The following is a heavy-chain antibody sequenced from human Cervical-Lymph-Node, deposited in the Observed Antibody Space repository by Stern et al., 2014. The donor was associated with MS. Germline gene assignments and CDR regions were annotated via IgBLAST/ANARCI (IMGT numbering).Heavy chain of an antibody. CDR1: GFTFSIYW. D-gene: IGHD2-15*01. Sequence: VQLLESGGGLVQPGGSLRLSCAASGFTFSIYWMNWVRQAPGKGLEWVANIKEDGSETYYVDSVKGRFTISRDNSKNSLDLQMNSQRAEDAAVYYCARGSDTWGQGTLVTVSS. J-gene: IGHJ5*02. CDR2: IKEDGSET. CDR3: ARGSDT. V-gene: IGHV3-7*01.